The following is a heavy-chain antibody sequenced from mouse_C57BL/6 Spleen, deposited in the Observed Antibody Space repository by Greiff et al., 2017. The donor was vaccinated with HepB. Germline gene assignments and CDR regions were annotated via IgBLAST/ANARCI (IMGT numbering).Heavy chain of an antibody. J-gene: IGHJ2*01. V-gene: IGHV1-54*01. Sequence: QVQLQQSGAELVRPGTSVKVSCKASGYAFTNYLIEWVKQRPGQGLEWIGVINPGSGGTNYNEKFKGKATLTADKSSSTAYMQLSSLTSEDSAVYFCARSDYYGSSHDYWGQGTTLTVSS. CDR2: INPGSGGT. CDR3: ARSDYYGSSHDY. CDR1: GYAFTNYL. D-gene: IGHD1-1*01.